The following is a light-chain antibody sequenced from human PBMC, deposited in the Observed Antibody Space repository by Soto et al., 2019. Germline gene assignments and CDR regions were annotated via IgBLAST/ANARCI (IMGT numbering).Light chain of an antibody. CDR3: LLSYSGAWV. V-gene: IGLV7-46*01. CDR1: TGTVTSGHY. J-gene: IGLJ2*01. Sequence: QAVVTQEPSLTVSPGGTVTLTCGSSTGTVTSGHYPYWFQQKPGQAPRTLIYHTINKYSWTPARFSGSLLGGKAALSLSGAQPDDEADYYCLLSYSGAWVFGGGTKLTVL. CDR2: HTI.